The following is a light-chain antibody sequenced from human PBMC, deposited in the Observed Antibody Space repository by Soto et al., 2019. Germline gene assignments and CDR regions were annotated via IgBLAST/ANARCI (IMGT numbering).Light chain of an antibody. CDR1: NSNIGSNT. Sequence: QSVLTQPPSASATPGQRVTISCSGSNSNIGSNTVNWYQQLPGTAPRLLIYTNNQRPSGLPPRFSGSKTGTSASLAIGGLQSEDGADYYCAAWDDSLGAYVFGTGTKVTVL. CDR3: AAWDDSLGAYV. J-gene: IGLJ1*01. CDR2: TNN. V-gene: IGLV1-44*01.